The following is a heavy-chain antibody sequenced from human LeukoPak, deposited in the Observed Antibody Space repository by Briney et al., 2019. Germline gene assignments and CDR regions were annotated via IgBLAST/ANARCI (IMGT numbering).Heavy chain of an antibody. Sequence: RSGGSLRLSCAASGFTFNSYAIHWVRQAPGKGLEWVSYISSSGSTIYYADSVKGRFTISRDNAKNSLYLQMNSLRAEDTAVYYCAREDSVAVMDYWGQGTLVTVSS. V-gene: IGHV3-48*04. CDR2: ISSSGSTI. CDR3: AREDSVAVMDY. D-gene: IGHD6-19*01. J-gene: IGHJ4*02. CDR1: GFTFNSYA.